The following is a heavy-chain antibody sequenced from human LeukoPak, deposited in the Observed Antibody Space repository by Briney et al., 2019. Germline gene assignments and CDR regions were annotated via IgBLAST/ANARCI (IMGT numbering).Heavy chain of an antibody. CDR2: IHAGDSNT. D-gene: IGHD5-24*01. V-gene: IGHV5-51*01. CDR3: ARRRDGYSPPYYYYMDV. CDR1: GYSFSSYW. J-gene: IGHJ6*03. Sequence: GESLKISCKGSGYSFSSYWIGWVRQMPGKGLEWMGIIHAGDSNTTYSPSFQGQVTISVDRSISTAYLQWSSLKASDTAMYYCARRRDGYSPPYYYYMDVWGKGTTVTVSS.